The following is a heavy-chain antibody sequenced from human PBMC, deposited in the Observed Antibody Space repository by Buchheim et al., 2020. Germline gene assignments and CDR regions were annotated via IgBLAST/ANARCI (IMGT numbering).Heavy chain of an antibody. CDR1: GFTFSRYS. CDR2: ISSSSSTI. V-gene: IGHV3-48*01. CDR3: ARDHASNYDILTGYYSYYYYYYMDV. D-gene: IGHD3-9*01. Sequence: EVQLVESGGGLVQPGGSLRLSCAASGFTFSRYSMNWVGQAPGKGLEWVSYISSSSSTIYYADSVKGRFTISRDNAKNSLYLQMNSLRAEDTAVYYCARDHASNYDILTGYYSYYYYYYMDVWGKGTT. J-gene: IGHJ6*03.